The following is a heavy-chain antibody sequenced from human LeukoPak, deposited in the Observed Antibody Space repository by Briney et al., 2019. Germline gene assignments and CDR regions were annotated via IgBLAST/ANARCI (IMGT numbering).Heavy chain of an antibody. V-gene: IGHV3-7*01. CDR2: IKQDGSEK. Sequence: PGGSLRLSCAASGFTFSSYWMSWVRQAPGKGLEWVANIKQDGSEKYYVDSVKGRFTISRDNAKNSLYLQMNSLRAEDTAVYYCARDPYPIVVVPAAVDTAMATTDYWGQGTLVTVSS. J-gene: IGHJ4*02. CDR3: ARDPYPIVVVPAAVDTAMATTDY. CDR1: GFTFSSYW. D-gene: IGHD2-2*01.